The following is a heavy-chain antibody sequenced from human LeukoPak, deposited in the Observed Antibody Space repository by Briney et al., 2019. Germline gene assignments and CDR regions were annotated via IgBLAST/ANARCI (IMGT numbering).Heavy chain of an antibody. Sequence: SETLSLTCTVSGGSISSYYWSWIRQPPGKGLEWVGYIYYSGSTNYNPSLKSRVTISVDTSKNQFSLKLSSVTAADTAVYYCARTTEGYCRGVSCYYYYYYMDVWGKGTTVTVSS. J-gene: IGHJ6*03. CDR1: GGSISSYY. V-gene: IGHV4-59*01. CDR3: ARTTEGYCRGVSCYYYYYYMDV. CDR2: IYYSGST. D-gene: IGHD2-15*01.